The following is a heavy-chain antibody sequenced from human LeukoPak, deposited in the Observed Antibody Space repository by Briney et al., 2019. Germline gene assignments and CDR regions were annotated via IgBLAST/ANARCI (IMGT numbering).Heavy chain of an antibody. D-gene: IGHD6-6*01. J-gene: IGHJ4*02. CDR1: GGSISSSGYY. V-gene: IGHV4-39*01. Sequence: SETLSLTCTVSGGSISSSGYYWGWIRQPPGKGLEWIGSIYYSGSTYYNPSLKSRVTISVDTSKNQFSLKLSSVTAADTAVYYCARTSSSFRYKDYWGQGTLVTVSS. CDR2: IYYSGST. CDR3: ARTSSSFRYKDY.